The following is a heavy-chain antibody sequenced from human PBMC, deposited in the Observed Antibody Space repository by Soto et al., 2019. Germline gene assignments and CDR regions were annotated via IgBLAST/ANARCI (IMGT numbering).Heavy chain of an antibody. CDR3: ARSTDYYDSSGYPDAFDI. J-gene: IGHJ3*02. Sequence: ASVKVSCKASGCTFSSYAISWVRQAPGQGLEWMGGIIPIFGTANYAQKFQGRVTITADKSTSTAYMELSSLRSEDTAVYYCARSTDYYDSSGYPDAFDIWGQGTMVTVSS. CDR1: GCTFSSYA. CDR2: IIPIFGTA. V-gene: IGHV1-69*06. D-gene: IGHD3-22*01.